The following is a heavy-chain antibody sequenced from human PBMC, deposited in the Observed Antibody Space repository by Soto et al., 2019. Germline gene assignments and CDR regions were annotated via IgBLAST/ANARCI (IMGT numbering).Heavy chain of an antibody. D-gene: IGHD3-3*01. Sequence: HPGGSLRLSCAASGFTFSDYYMSWIRQAPGKGLEWVSAISGSGGSTYYADSVKGRFTISRDNSKNTLYLQMNSLRAEDTAVYYCAKGTYYDFWSGYNGPVGMDVWGQGTTVTVSS. J-gene: IGHJ6*02. CDR3: AKGTYYDFWSGYNGPVGMDV. CDR1: GFTFSDYY. V-gene: IGHV3-23*01. CDR2: ISGSGGST.